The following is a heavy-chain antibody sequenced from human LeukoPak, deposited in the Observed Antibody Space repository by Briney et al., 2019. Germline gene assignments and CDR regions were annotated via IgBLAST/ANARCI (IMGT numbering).Heavy chain of an antibody. Sequence: GGSLRLSCAVSGFTVSSNYMSWVRQAPGKGLEWVSYISSSSSTIYYADSVKGRFTISRDNAKNSLYLQMNSLRAEDTAVYYCARSIVGATSPFDYWGQGTLVTVSS. CDR2: ISSSSSTI. CDR3: ARSIVGATSPFDY. CDR1: GFTVSSNY. J-gene: IGHJ4*02. D-gene: IGHD1-26*01. V-gene: IGHV3-48*04.